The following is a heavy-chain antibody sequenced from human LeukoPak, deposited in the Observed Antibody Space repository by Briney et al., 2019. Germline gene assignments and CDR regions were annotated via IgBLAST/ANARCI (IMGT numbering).Heavy chain of an antibody. D-gene: IGHD3-10*01. Sequence: ASVKVSCKAPGYTFTSYAMHWVRQAPGQRLEWMGWINAGNGNTKYSQEFQGRVTITRDTSASTAYMELSSLRSEDMAVYYCARGRGDYYGSGSYSRVVYYFDYWGQGTLVTVSS. V-gene: IGHV1-3*03. CDR2: INAGNGNT. CDR1: GYTFTSYA. J-gene: IGHJ4*02. CDR3: ARGRGDYYGSGSYSRVVYYFDY.